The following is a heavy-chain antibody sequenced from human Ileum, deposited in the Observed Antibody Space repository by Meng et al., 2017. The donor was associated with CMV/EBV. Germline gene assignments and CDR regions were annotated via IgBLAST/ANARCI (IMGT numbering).Heavy chain of an antibody. V-gene: IGHV3-11*01. J-gene: IGHJ6*02. Sequence: GESLKISCAASGFTFSDYYMTWVRQAPGKGLEWISSISSRSTNTFYADSVRGRFAVSRDNAKKSLYVQMKSLRAEDTAVYYWVRAAGCISLAPGIISHDGMDVWGQGKTVNGAS. CDR1: GFTFSDYY. CDR2: ISSRSTNT. CDR3: VRAAGCISLAPGIISHDGMDV. D-gene: IGHD3-3*02.